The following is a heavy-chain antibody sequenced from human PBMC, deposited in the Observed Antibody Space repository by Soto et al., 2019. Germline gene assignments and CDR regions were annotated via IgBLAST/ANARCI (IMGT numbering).Heavy chain of an antibody. CDR2: IYWDDDT. CDR3: AHCGPEGSFDS. V-gene: IGHV2-5*02. Sequence: QITLKESGPTLVRPTQTLTLTCTFSGFSLSATGAGVAWLRQPPGKALAWLALIYWDDDTFYSQSLKTRLTITKDTSKNQVVLTMTNLDPVDTATYYCAHCGPEGSFDSWGQGTLVTVSS. CDR1: GFSLSATGAG. J-gene: IGHJ4*02.